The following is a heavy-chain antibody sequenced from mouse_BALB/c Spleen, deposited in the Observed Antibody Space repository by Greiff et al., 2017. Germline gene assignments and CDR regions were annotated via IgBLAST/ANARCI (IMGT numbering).Heavy chain of an antibody. Sequence: VKLQESGAELVKPGASVKLSCKASGYTFTSYYMYWVKQRPGQGLEWIGEINPSNGGTNFNEKFKSKATLTVDKSSSTAYMQLSSLTSEDSAVYYCTRHGNYDAMDYWGQGTSVTVSS. J-gene: IGHJ4*01. CDR1: GYTFTSYY. CDR2: INPSNGGT. D-gene: IGHD2-1*01. V-gene: IGHV1S81*02. CDR3: TRHGNYDAMDY.